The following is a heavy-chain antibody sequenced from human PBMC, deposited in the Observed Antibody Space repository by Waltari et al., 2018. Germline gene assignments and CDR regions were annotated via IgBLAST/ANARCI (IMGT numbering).Heavy chain of an antibody. Sequence: EVQLLESGGGLVQPGGSLRLSCAASGFTFGSYAMSWVRQAPGKGMECVPSIRGSCVRTYYSDSAKGRFTISRDNTKTTLYLQMNSLRSEDTAVYYCAKSSAPYSVYDPFLRTYGMDVWGQGTTVTVSS. CDR1: GFTFGSYA. D-gene: IGHD5-12*01. CDR2: IRGSCVRT. CDR3: AKSSAPYSVYDPFLRTYGMDV. J-gene: IGHJ6*02. V-gene: IGHV3-23*01.